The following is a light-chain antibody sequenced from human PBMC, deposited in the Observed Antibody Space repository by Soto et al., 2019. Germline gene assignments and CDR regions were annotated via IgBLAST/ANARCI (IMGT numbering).Light chain of an antibody. Sequence: DIQMTQSPTSLSASVGDRVTITCRASQGIRNFVAWYQQKPGKAPKLLIYAASTLQSGVPSRFSGSVSGTDFTLTINSLKPEDVATYSCQKYSSVPVFGPGTKVEIK. J-gene: IGKJ3*01. V-gene: IGKV1-27*01. CDR1: QGIRNF. CDR3: QKYSSVPV. CDR2: AAS.